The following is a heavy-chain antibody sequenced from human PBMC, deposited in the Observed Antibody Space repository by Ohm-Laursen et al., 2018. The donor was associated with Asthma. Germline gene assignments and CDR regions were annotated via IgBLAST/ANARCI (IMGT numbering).Heavy chain of an antibody. Sequence: GSLRLSCAASGFTFSDHYMDWVRQAPGKGLEWVGRTRNKANSYTTEYAASVKGRFTISRDDSKNSLYLQMNSLKTEDTAVYCCARETAYDYGDPYYYYGMDVWGQGTTVTVSS. CDR2: TRNKANSYTT. CDR3: ARETAYDYGDPYYYYGMDV. CDR1: GFTFSDHY. D-gene: IGHD4-17*01. V-gene: IGHV3-72*01. J-gene: IGHJ6*02.